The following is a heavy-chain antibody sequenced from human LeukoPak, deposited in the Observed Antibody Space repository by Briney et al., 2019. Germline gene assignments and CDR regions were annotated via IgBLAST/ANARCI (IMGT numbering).Heavy chain of an antibody. Sequence: GGSLRLSCAASGFTFSDYYMSWVRQAPGKGLEWVSAISGSGGSTYYADSVKGRFTISRDNSKNTLYLQMNSLRAEDTAVYYCAKDRLSYSSGWYCPYWGQGTLVTVSS. CDR1: GFTFSDYY. D-gene: IGHD6-19*01. J-gene: IGHJ4*02. CDR3: AKDRLSYSSGWYCPY. V-gene: IGHV3-23*01. CDR2: ISGSGGST.